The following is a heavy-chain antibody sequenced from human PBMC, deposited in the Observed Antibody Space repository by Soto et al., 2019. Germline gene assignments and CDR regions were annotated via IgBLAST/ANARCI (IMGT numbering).Heavy chain of an antibody. V-gene: IGHV1-18*01. J-gene: IGHJ6*03. CDR3: ARVFRMVRGGPRYYYMDV. D-gene: IGHD3-10*01. CDR1: GYTFPSYG. CDR2: ISAYNGKT. Sequence: QVQLVQSGAEVKKPGASVKVSCRASGYTFPSYGLSGVRLAPGQGLARIGWISAYNGKTHYAQKLQSKVTMTTDTSTSTAYMELRSLRSDDTAVYYCARVFRMVRGGPRYYYMDVWGKGTTVTVSS.